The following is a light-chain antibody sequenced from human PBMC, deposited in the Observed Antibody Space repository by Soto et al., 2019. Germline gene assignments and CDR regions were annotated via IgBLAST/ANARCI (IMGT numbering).Light chain of an antibody. CDR1: QIINTW. CDR3: QQYVTYSGT. V-gene: IGKV1-5*03. Sequence: DIQMTQSPSTLSASVGDRVTITCRASQIINTWVAGYQQKPGKDTKLLIYRASNLESGVPSRFSGSGSGTEFTLTISSLQPDDFSIYYCQQYVTYSGTFGPGTKVDL. CDR2: RAS. J-gene: IGKJ3*01.